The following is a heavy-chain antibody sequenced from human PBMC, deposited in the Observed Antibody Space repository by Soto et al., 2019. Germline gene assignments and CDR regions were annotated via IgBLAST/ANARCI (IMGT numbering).Heavy chain of an antibody. J-gene: IGHJ4*02. CDR2: ISSTTNYI. Sequence: EVQLVESGGGLVKPGGSLRLSCAASGFTFTRYSMNWFRQAPGKGLEWVSSISSTTNYIYYGDSMKGRFTISRDNAKNSLYLEMNSLRAEDTAVYYWSRESEDLTSNFDYWGQGTLVTVSS. V-gene: IGHV3-21*06. CDR1: GFTFTRYS. CDR3: SRESEDLTSNFDY.